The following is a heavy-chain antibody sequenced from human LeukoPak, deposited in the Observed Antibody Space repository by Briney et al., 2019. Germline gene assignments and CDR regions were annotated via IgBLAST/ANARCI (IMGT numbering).Heavy chain of an antibody. CDR3: ARGPEPRVLLWFGESTS. J-gene: IGHJ4*02. V-gene: IGHV4-34*01. CDR1: GGSSTGYS. Sequence: ETLSLTCALYGGSSTGYSSSWIRQPPGGGRGWIGETNHSGRTNYNPSLKSRATLSVDTSKNQFSLKLSTVTAADTAVYYCARGPEPRVLLWFGESTSGGQGTLVTVSS. D-gene: IGHD3-10*01. CDR2: TNHSGRT.